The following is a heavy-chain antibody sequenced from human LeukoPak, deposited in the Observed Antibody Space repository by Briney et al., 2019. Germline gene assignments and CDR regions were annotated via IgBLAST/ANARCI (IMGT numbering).Heavy chain of an antibody. J-gene: IGHJ6*02. V-gene: IGHV3-53*01. D-gene: IGHD2-15*01. Sequence: GGSLRLSCAASGFTFSSSFMNWVRQAPGKGLEWVSVVYAGGGTSYADSVKGRFIISRDNSKNTLYLQMNSLRAEDTAVYYCAREPSDIALDVRGQGTTVTVSS. CDR3: AREPSDIALDV. CDR1: GFTFSSSF. CDR2: VYAGGGT.